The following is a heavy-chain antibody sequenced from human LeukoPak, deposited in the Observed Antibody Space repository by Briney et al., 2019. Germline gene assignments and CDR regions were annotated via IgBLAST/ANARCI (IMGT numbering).Heavy chain of an antibody. Sequence: SETLSLTCTVSGGSISSYYWSWIRQPPGKGLEWIGYIYYSGSTYYNPSLKSRVTISVDTSKNQFSLKLSSVTAADTAVYYCARDQWQLVDYWGQGTLVTVSS. CDR2: IYYSGST. CDR1: GGSISSYY. J-gene: IGHJ4*02. CDR3: ARDQWQLVDY. V-gene: IGHV4-59*12. D-gene: IGHD6-13*01.